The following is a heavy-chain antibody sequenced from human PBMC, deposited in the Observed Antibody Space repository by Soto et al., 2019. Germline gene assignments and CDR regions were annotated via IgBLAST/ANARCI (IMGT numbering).Heavy chain of an antibody. Sequence: EVQLVESGGGLVQPGGSLRLSCAASGFTFSSYSMNWVRQAPGKGLEWVSYISSSSSTIYYADSVKGRFTISRDNAKNSLYLHMNSLRDEDTAVYYCAREAYGGSYRSMDVWGQGTTVTVSS. CDR2: ISSSSSTI. D-gene: IGHD3-16*02. J-gene: IGHJ6*02. CDR3: AREAYGGSYRSMDV. CDR1: GFTFSSYS. V-gene: IGHV3-48*02.